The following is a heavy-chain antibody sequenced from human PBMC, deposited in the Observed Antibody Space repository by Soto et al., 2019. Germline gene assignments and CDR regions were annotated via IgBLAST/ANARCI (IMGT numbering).Heavy chain of an antibody. D-gene: IGHD3-22*01. CDR2: IYYSGST. CDR1: GGSISSYY. V-gene: IGHV4-59*01. CDR3: ARSWGWMQRDSSGYYYVEAFDI. Sequence: PSETLSLTCTVSGGSISSYYWSWIRQPPGKGLEWIGYIYYSGSTNYNPSLKSRVTISVDTSKNQFSLKLSSVTAADTAVYYCARSWGWMQRDSSGYYYVEAFDIWGQGTMVTVS. J-gene: IGHJ3*02.